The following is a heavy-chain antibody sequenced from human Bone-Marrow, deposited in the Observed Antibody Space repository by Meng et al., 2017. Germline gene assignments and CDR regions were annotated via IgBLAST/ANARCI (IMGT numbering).Heavy chain of an antibody. CDR2: IYYSGST. CDR1: GGSISSGGYY. CDR3: ARTYYDFWSGYYYFDY. J-gene: IGHJ4*02. V-gene: IGHV4-31*01. D-gene: IGHD3-3*01. Sequence: VKVLEWGEGMLKPSETLSLTCTVYGGSISSGGYYWGWIRQHPGKGLEWIGYIYYSGSTYYNPSLKSLVTISVDTSKNQFSLKLSSVTAADTAVYYCARTYYDFWSGYYYFDYWGQGTLVTVSS.